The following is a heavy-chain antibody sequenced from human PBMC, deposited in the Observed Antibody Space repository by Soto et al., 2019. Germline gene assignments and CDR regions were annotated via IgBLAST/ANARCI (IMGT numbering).Heavy chain of an antibody. D-gene: IGHD6-19*01. J-gene: IGHJ6*02. Sequence: SQTLSLTCAVYGGSFSGYYWSWIRQPPGKGLEWIGEINHGGSTNYNPSLKSRVTISVDTSKNQFSLKLSSVTAADTAVYYCARGYGYSSGWFRYYYYGMDAWGQGTTVTVSS. V-gene: IGHV4-34*01. CDR1: GGSFSGYY. CDR2: INHGGST. CDR3: ARGYGYSSGWFRYYYYGMDA.